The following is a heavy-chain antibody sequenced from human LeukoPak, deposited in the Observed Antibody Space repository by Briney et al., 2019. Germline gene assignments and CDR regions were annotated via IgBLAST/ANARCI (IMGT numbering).Heavy chain of an antibody. D-gene: IGHD6-19*01. CDR1: GFTFSNYA. CDR3: AKEPASSGWFDP. CDR2: MSYDGSHE. V-gene: IGHV3-30*04. Sequence: GGSLRLSCVVSGFTFSNYAMHWVRQAPGQAPGKGLEWVAVMSYDGSHEYYADSVKGRFTISRDNSKNTLYLQMNSLRAEDTAVYYCAKEPASSGWFDPWGQGTLVAVSS. J-gene: IGHJ5*02.